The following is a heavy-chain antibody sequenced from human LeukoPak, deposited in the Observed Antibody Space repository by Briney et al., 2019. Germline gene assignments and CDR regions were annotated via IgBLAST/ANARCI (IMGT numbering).Heavy chain of an antibody. CDR3: ARVNWICDY. CDR2: VSTSGSP. CDR1: GGSIRSGSYY. Sequence: SQTLSLTCTVSGGSIRSGSYYWSWIRQPAGKGLEWIGHVSTSGSPNFNPSLKSRVTISVDTSKNQFSLKLNSVTAADTAVYYCARVNWICDYWGQGTLVTVSS. V-gene: IGHV4-61*09. D-gene: IGHD1-20*01. J-gene: IGHJ4*02.